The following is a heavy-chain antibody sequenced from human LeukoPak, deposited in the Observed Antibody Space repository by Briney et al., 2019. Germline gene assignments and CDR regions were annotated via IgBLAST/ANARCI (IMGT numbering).Heavy chain of an antibody. D-gene: IGHD2-15*01. V-gene: IGHV4-34*01. J-gene: IGHJ6*02. CDR1: GGSLCGYW. CDR2: INHSGST. CDR3: ARVPYCSGGSCNYYYYYGMDV. Sequence: SETLSLTCVVSGGSLCGYWWCWIRRPPEKGLEWIGEINHSGSTKPNPCLESRVTISVDTSKNQFSLRLSYVTAADTAVYYCARVPYCSGGSCNYYYYYGMDVWGQGTTVTVSS.